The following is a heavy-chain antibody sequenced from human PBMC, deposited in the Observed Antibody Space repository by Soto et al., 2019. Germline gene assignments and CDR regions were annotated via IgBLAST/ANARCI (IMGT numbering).Heavy chain of an antibody. D-gene: IGHD2-15*01. Sequence: PSETLSLTCAVYGGSFRGYYWSWIRQPPGKGLEWIGEINHSGSTNYNPSLKSRVTISVDTSKNQFSLKLSSVTAADTAVYYCAREGGSYCSGGSCHRKGDYYYYMDVWGKGTTVTVSS. CDR2: INHSGST. V-gene: IGHV4-34*01. CDR3: AREGGSYCSGGSCHRKGDYYYYMDV. CDR1: GGSFRGYY. J-gene: IGHJ6*03.